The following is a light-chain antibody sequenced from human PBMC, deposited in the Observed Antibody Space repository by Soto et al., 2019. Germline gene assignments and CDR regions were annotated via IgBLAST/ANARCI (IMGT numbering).Light chain of an antibody. Sequence: EIVVTQSPATLSVSPGERATLSCRASQSCSSNLAWYQQKPGQAPRLLIYDASNRATGIPARFSGSGSGTDFTLTISSLEPEDFAVYYCQQRSNWPRRFAQRTKV. CDR2: DAS. J-gene: IGKJ1*01. CDR3: QQRSNWPRR. CDR1: QSCSSN. V-gene: IGKV3-11*01.